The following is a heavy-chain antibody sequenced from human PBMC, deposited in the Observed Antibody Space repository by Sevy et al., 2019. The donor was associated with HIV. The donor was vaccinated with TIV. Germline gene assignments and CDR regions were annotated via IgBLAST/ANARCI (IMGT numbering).Heavy chain of an antibody. CDR3: TSSSGSYSIQYYYYYYMDV. CDR1: GFTFGDYA. Sequence: GGSLRLSCTASGFTFGDYAMSWVRQAPGKGLEWVGFIRSKAYGGTTEYAASVKGRFTISRNDSKSIAYLQMNSLKTEDTAVYYFTSSSGSYSIQYYYYYYMDVWGKGTTVTVSS. D-gene: IGHD1-26*01. CDR2: IRSKAYGGTT. V-gene: IGHV3-49*04. J-gene: IGHJ6*03.